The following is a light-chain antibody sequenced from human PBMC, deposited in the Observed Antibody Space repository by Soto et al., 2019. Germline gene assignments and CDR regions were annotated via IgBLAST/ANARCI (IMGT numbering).Light chain of an antibody. CDR1: QTINSW. Sequence: DIQMTQSPSTLSASVGDRVTITCRASQTINSWLAWYQQKPGKAPKLLIYKASSLQSGVPSRFIGSASGTEFTLTISSLQPDDFATYYCQQSQSFGQGTKVEIK. V-gene: IGKV1-5*03. CDR3: QQSQS. CDR2: KAS. J-gene: IGKJ1*01.